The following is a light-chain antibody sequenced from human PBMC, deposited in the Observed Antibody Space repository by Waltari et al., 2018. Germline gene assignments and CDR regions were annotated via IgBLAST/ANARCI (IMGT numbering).Light chain of an antibody. V-gene: IGKV1-5*03. CDR3: QQYNSPPWT. Sequence: DIQMTQSPSTLSASVGDRVTITCRASQSISSWLAWYQQKPGKAPKLLIYKASSLESGVPSRFSGRGSGTEFTLTISSLQPYDFATYYCQQYNSPPWTFGQGTKVEIK. CDR1: QSISSW. J-gene: IGKJ1*01. CDR2: KAS.